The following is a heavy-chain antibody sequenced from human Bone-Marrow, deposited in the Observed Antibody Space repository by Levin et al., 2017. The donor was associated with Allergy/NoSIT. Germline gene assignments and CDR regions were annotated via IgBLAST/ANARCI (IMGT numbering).Heavy chain of an antibody. Sequence: PGESLKISCAASGFSFEGFAMHWVRRAPGKGLEWVSGMSWNIGNIGYADSVKGRFTISRDNAKNSLYLQMNSLRVDDTAVYYCVKDVGWTVAGGFDHWGQGTLVTVSS. D-gene: IGHD6-19*01. CDR1: GFSFEGFA. CDR3: VKDVGWTVAGGFDH. J-gene: IGHJ4*02. V-gene: IGHV3-9*01. CDR2: MSWNIGNI.